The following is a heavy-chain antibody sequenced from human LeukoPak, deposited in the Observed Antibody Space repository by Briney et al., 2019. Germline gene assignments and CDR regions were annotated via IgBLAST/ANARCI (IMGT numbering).Heavy chain of an antibody. CDR3: ARGYCSSTSCPPYYYYYMDV. V-gene: IGHV1-2*02. D-gene: IGHD2-2*01. CDR2: INPNSGGT. CDR1: GYTFTGYY. Sequence: ASVKVSCKASGYTFTGYYMHWVRQAPGQGLEWMGWINPNSGGTNYAQKFQGRVTMTRDTSISTAYMELSRLRSDDTAVYYCARGYCSSTSCPPYYYYYMDVWGKGTTVTVSS. J-gene: IGHJ6*03.